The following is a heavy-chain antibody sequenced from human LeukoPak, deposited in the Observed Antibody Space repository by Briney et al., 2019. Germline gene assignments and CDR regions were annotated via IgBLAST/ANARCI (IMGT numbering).Heavy chain of an antibody. D-gene: IGHD3-22*01. Sequence: PGGSLTLSCTASGFTFTSYAMRWVRQAPGKGREWVATICVSGDGTYYADSLKGRFTTARDNSRNTLSLQMNSLRDEDTAVYYCAKRYYYDTSGNPGGLDRWGQGTLVTVSS. V-gene: IGHV3-23*01. CDR2: ICVSGDGT. CDR1: GFTFTSYA. J-gene: IGHJ5*02. CDR3: AKRYYYDTSGNPGGLDR.